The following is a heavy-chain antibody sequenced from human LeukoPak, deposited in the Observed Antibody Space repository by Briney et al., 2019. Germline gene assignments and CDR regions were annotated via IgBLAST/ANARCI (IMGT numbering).Heavy chain of an antibody. CDR2: INHSGST. Sequence: SETLSLTCAVHGGPFSGYYWSWIRQPPGKGLEWIGEINHSGSTNYNPSLKSRVTISVETSKNQFSLKLSSVTAADTAVYYCARKLWFGELSGTRWFDPWGQGTLVTVSS. V-gene: IGHV4-34*01. CDR3: ARKLWFGELSGTRWFDP. D-gene: IGHD3-10*01. J-gene: IGHJ5*02. CDR1: GGPFSGYY.